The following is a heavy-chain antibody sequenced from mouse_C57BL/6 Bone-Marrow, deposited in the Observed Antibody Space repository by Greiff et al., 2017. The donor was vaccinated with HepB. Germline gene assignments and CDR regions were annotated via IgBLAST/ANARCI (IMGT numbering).Heavy chain of an antibody. V-gene: IGHV1-55*01. CDR3: AKTALVAMDY. Sequence: QVHVKQPGAELVKPGASVKMSCKASGYTFTSYWITWVKQRPGQGLEWIGDIYPGSGSTNYNEKFKSKATLTVDTSSSTAYMQLSSLTSEDSAVYYCAKTALVAMDYWGQGTSVTVSS. CDR1: GYTFTSYW. J-gene: IGHJ4*01. D-gene: IGHD3-2*01. CDR2: IYPGSGST.